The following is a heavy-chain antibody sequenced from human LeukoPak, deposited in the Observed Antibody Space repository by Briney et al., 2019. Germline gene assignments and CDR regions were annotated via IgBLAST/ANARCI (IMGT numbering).Heavy chain of an antibody. J-gene: IGHJ4*02. V-gene: IGHV3-20*04. CDR2: INWNGGST. CDR1: GFTFDDYG. Sequence: PGGSLRLSCAASGFTFDDYGMSWVCQAPGKGLEWVSGINWNGGSTGYADSVKGRFTISRDNAKNSLYLQMNSLRAEDTALYYCARGGYGDYGRNFDYWGQGTLVTVSS. CDR3: ARGGYGDYGRNFDY. D-gene: IGHD4-17*01.